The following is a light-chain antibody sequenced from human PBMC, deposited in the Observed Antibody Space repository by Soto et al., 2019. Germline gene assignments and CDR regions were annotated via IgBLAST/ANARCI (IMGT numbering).Light chain of an antibody. J-gene: IGLJ1*01. V-gene: IGLV1-47*01. CDR2: RNN. CDR3: AAWHDSLSGYV. Sequence: QSALTQPPSASGTPGQRVTISCSGSSSNIGSNYVYWYQQLPGTAPKLLIYRNNQRPSGVPDRFSGSKSGTSASLAISSLRFEDEADDYCAAWHDSLSGYVFGTGTKVTVL. CDR1: SSNIGSNY.